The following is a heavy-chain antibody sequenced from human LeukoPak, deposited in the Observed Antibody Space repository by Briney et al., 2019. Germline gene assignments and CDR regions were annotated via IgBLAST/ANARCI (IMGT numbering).Heavy chain of an antibody. CDR3: ARGRYEGATILYYYYYMDV. D-gene: IGHD5-12*01. J-gene: IGHJ6*03. V-gene: IGHV1-18*01. CDR1: GYTFTSYG. Sequence: GASVKVSCKASGYTFTSYGISWVRQAPGQGLEWMGWISAYNGNTNYAQKLQGRVTMTTDTSTSTAYMELRSLRSGDTAVYYCARGRYEGATILYYYYYMDVWGKGTTVTVSS. CDR2: ISAYNGNT.